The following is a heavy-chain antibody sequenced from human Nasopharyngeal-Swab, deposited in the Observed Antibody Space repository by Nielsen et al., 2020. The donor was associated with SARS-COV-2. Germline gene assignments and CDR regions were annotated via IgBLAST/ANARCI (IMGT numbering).Heavy chain of an antibody. CDR2: INHDGSN. J-gene: IGHJ2*01. V-gene: IGHV4-34*01. D-gene: IGHD3-22*01. CDR3: ARSPSPHITMIVVVTHWYFDL. CDR1: GGSFSGYY. Sequence: SETLSLTCAVYGGSFSGYYWTWIRQPPGKGLEWIGEINHDGSNNNNPSLGSRVIISGDTSKNQFSLKLSSVTAADTAVYYCARSPSPHITMIVVVTHWYFDLWGRGTLVTVSS.